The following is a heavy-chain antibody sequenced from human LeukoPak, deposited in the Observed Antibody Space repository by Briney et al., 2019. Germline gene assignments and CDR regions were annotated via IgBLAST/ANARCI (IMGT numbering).Heavy chain of an antibody. CDR1: GGSISSGSYY. CDR2: IYTSGST. J-gene: IGHJ4*02. D-gene: IGHD3-22*01. Sequence: SQTLSLTCTVSGGSISSGSYYWSWTRQPAGKGLEWIGRIYTSGSTNYNPSLKSRVTISVDTSKNQFSLKLSSVTAADTAVYYCARRYYYDSSGYDDWGQGTLVTVSS. V-gene: IGHV4-61*02. CDR3: ARRYYYDSSGYDD.